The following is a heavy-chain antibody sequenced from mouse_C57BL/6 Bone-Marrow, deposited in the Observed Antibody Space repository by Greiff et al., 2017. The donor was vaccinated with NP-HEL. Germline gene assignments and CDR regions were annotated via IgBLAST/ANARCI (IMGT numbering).Heavy chain of an antibody. CDR3: ARDEDYDYDPFAY. CDR1: GFTFSSYA. D-gene: IGHD2-4*01. J-gene: IGHJ3*01. CDR2: ISDGGSYT. V-gene: IGHV5-4*01. Sequence: EVQVVESGGGLVKPGGSLKLSCAASGFTFSSYAMSWVRQTPEKRLEWVATISDGGSYTYYPDNVKGRFTISRDNAKNNLYLQMSHLKSEDTAMYYCARDEDYDYDPFAYWGQGTLVTVSA.